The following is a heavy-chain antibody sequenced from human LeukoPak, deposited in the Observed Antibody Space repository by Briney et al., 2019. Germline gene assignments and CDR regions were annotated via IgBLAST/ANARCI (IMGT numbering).Heavy chain of an antibody. J-gene: IGHJ5*02. Sequence: SQTLSLTCAISGDSVSSNRAAWNWFRQSPSRGLEWLGRTYYTSKWYNDYAVSVKSRITVNPDSSKNQFSLHLNSVTPEDTAVYYCARQGFRRFDPWGQGTLVTVSS. CDR3: ARQGFRRFDP. CDR1: GDSVSSNRAA. CDR2: TYYTSKWYN. V-gene: IGHV6-1*01. D-gene: IGHD3-3*01.